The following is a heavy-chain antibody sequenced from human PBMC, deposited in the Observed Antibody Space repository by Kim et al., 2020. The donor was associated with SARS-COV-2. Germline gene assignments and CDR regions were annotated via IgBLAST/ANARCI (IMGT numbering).Heavy chain of an antibody. CDR1: GDSISGYY. D-gene: IGHD3-10*01. Sequence: SETLSLTCTVSGDSISGYYWSWIRQPPGKGLEHVGYIYYSGSTNYNPSLGSRVTISVDTSKNQISLMLNSVTAADTAMYYCARLRGVVRYFDLWGRGTLVTVSS. CDR3: ARLRGVVRYFDL. J-gene: IGHJ2*01. CDR2: IYYSGST. V-gene: IGHV4-59*08.